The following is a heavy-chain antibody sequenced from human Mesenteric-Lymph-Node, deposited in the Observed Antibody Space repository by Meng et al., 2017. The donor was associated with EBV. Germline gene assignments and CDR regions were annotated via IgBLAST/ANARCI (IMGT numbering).Heavy chain of an antibody. CDR1: DGSVSSGSYY. J-gene: IGHJ4*02. D-gene: IGHD1-26*01. CDR2: IYYSGST. V-gene: IGHV4-61*01. Sequence: VRLRESGPGLVTPSETLSSTCTVSDGSVSSGSYYWSWIRQPPGKGLEWIGYIYYSGSTNYNPSLKSRVTISVDTSKNQFSLKLSSVTAADTAVYYCARLDRWELLRGLVYWGQGTLVTVSS. CDR3: ARLDRWELLRGLVY.